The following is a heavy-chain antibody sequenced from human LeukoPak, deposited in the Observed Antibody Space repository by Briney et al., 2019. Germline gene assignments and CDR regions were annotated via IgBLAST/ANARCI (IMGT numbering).Heavy chain of an antibody. V-gene: IGHV1-18*01. CDR3: ARSGWSLEYYFDY. D-gene: IGHD6-19*01. J-gene: IGHJ4*02. Sequence: GASVKVSCKASGYTFTSYGISWVRQAPGQGLEWMGWISAYNGNTNYAQKFQGRVTITTDESTSTAYMELSSLRSEDTAVYYCARSGWSLEYYFDYWGQGTLVTVSS. CDR1: GYTFTSYG. CDR2: ISAYNGNT.